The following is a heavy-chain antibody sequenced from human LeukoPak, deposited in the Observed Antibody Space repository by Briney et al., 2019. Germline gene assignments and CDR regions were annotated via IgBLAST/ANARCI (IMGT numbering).Heavy chain of an antibody. CDR2: INANGVST. D-gene: IGHD4-17*01. J-gene: IGHJ4*02. V-gene: IGHV3-23*01. CDR1: GFTFRSFA. CDR3: AKVPGDYGLFDY. Sequence: GGSLRLSCAASGFTFRSFAMSWVRQAPGKGLEWVSSINANGVSTYYADSVKGRFPISRDNSKNTLYLQMNSLRAEDTAVYYCAKVPGDYGLFDYWGQGTLVTVSS.